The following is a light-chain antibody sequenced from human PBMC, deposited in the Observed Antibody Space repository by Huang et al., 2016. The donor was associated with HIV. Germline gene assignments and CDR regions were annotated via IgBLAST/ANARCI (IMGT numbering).Light chain of an antibody. Sequence: EIVMTQSPATLSVSPGERATLSCRASQSVSSNLAWYQQKPGQAPRLLIYGASTTATGIPAMFSGSGSGTEFTLTISSLQSEDFAVYYCQQYNNWPFTFGPGTKVDIK. CDR3: QQYNNWPFT. J-gene: IGKJ3*01. V-gene: IGKV3-15*01. CDR2: GAS. CDR1: QSVSSN.